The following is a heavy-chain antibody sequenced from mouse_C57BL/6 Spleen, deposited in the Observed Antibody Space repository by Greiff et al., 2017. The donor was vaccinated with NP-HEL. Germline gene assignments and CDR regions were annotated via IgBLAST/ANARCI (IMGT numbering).Heavy chain of an antibody. CDR3: ARRGLLYYFDY. Sequence: VQLQQSGPELVKPGASVKISCKASGYTFTDYYMNWVKQSHGKSLEWIGDINPNNGGTSYNQKFKGKATLTLDKSSSTAYMELRSLTSEDSAVYYCARRGLLYYFDYWGQGTTLTVSS. D-gene: IGHD3-1*01. CDR1: GYTFTDYY. CDR2: INPNNGGT. V-gene: IGHV1-26*01. J-gene: IGHJ2*01.